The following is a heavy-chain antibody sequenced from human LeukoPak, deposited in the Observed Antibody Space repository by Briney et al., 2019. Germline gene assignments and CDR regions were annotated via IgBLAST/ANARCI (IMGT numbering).Heavy chain of an antibody. CDR3: ARNIAAAGTVYYYYYYYMDV. D-gene: IGHD6-13*01. V-gene: IGHV4-4*07. J-gene: IGHJ6*03. Sequence: SETLSLTCTVSGGSITSYYWSWIRQAAGKGLEWIGRLSFNENTNYNPSLKSRVTMSVDTSKNQFSLKLSSVTAADTAVYYCARNIAAAGTVYYYYYYYMDVWGKGTTVTISS. CDR2: LSFNENT. CDR1: GGSITSYY.